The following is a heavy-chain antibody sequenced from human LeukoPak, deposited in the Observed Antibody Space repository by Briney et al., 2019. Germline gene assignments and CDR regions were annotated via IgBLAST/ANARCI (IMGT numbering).Heavy chain of an antibody. CDR1: GYTFTGCY. J-gene: IGHJ3*02. V-gene: IGHV1-2*02. D-gene: IGHD6-13*01. CDR2: INPNSGGR. CDR3: ATVRGIAVAGTFWSFDI. Sequence: ASVKVSCKAAGYTFTGCYMHWVRQAPAQGLEWVGWINPNSGGRNYAYKFEGRVTMTRDTSISTDNMELSRLSSDATAVYYCATVRGIAVAGTFWSFDIWGQGTMVTVSS.